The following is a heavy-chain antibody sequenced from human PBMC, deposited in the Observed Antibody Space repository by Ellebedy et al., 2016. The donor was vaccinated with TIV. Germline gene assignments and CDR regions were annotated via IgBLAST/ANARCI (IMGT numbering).Heavy chain of an antibody. CDR2: ISWNSGKI. CDR3: AKDIRYCNGGYCNWGFFDS. J-gene: IGHJ4*02. Sequence: GGSLRLXXAASGFSFKDYAMHWVRHAPGKGLEWVPGISWNSGKIGYVDSVKGRFTISRDNAKNSLSLQMNSLRSEDTAFYYCAKDIRYCNGGYCNWGFFDSWGQGTLVTVSS. D-gene: IGHD2-15*01. V-gene: IGHV3-9*01. CDR1: GFSFKDYA.